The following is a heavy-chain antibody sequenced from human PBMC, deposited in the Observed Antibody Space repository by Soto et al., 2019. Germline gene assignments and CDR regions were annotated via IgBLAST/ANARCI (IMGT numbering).Heavy chain of an antibody. D-gene: IGHD6-6*01. CDR3: ARGSIAARHYYYYGMDV. CDR2: INPSGGST. J-gene: IGHJ6*02. CDR1: GYTFTSYY. V-gene: IGHV1-46*01. Sequence: QVQLVQSGAEVKKPGASVKVSCKASGYTFTSYYMHWVRQAPGQGLEWMGIINPSGGSTSYAQKFQGRVTMTRDTSTSTVYMELSSLRSEDTAVYYCARGSIAARHYYYYGMDVWGQGTTVTVSS.